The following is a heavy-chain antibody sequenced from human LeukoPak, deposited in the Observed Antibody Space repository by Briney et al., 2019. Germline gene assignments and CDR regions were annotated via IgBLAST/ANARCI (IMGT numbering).Heavy chain of an antibody. Sequence: GGSLRLSCIASGFTLSTNWMHWVRQAPGKGLVWVSPINSDESTTSYAASVMVRFTISRDSSKNTLYLQMNSLRPEDTAVYDCARGNKWSFDSWGEGALVTVSS. CDR2: INSDESTT. J-gene: IGHJ4*02. CDR1: GFTLSTNW. V-gene: IGHV3-74*01. CDR3: ARGNKWSFDS. D-gene: IGHD2-15*01.